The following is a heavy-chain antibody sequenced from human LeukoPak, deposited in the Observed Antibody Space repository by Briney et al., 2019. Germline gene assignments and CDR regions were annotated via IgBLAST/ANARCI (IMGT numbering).Heavy chain of an antibody. Sequence: ASVKVSCKASGYTFTSYAMHWVRQAPGQRLEWMGWINAGNGNTKYSQKFQGRVTITRDTSASTAYMELSSLRSEDTAVYYCARVRADSIGSPSLGPRNWAQEPLVPVPS. CDR3: ARVRADSIGSPSLGPRN. J-gene: IGHJ4*02. V-gene: IGHV1-3*01. D-gene: IGHD3-22*01. CDR1: GYTFTSYA. CDR2: INAGNGNT.